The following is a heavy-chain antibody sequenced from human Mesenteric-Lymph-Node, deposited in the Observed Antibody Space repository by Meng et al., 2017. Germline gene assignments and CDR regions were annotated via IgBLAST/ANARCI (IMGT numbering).Heavy chain of an antibody. CDR1: GYTFTSYS. CDR3: AKDCSSTSCYFDY. D-gene: IGHD2-2*01. Sequence: VQLVQSGSELKKPGASVKVSCKASGYTFTSYSMNWVRQAPGKGLEWVSAISGSGGSTYYADSVKGRFTISRDNSKNTLYLQMNSLRAEDTAVYYCAKDCSSTSCYFDYWGQGTLVTVSS. J-gene: IGHJ4*02. V-gene: IGHV3-23*04. CDR2: ISGSGGST.